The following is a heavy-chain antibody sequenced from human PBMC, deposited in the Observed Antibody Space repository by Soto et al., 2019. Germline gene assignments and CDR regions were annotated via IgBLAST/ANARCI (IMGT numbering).Heavy chain of an antibody. V-gene: IGHV1-18*01. Sequence: GASVKVSCKASGYTFTSYGISWVRQAPGQGLEWIGWISAYNGNTNYAQKLQGRVTITTDTSTSTAYIELRSLRSDDTAVYYCARDPGVVVAATRRNWFDPWGQGTLVTVSS. CDR1: GYTFTSYG. CDR3: ARDPGVVVAATRRNWFDP. CDR2: ISAYNGNT. J-gene: IGHJ5*02. D-gene: IGHD2-15*01.